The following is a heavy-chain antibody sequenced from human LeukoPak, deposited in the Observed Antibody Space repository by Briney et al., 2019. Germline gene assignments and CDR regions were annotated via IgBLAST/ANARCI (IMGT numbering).Heavy chain of an antibody. J-gene: IGHJ4*02. CDR1: GGSISSSSYY. V-gene: IGHV4-39*01. CDR2: IYYSGST. Sequence: SETLSLTCTVSGGSISSSSYYWGWIRQPPGKGLEWIGSIYYSGSTYYNPSLKSRVTISVDTSKNQFSLKLSSVTAADTAVYYCARQGPVTAAISFWGQGTLVTVSS. D-gene: IGHD2-2*01. CDR3: ARQGPVTAAISF.